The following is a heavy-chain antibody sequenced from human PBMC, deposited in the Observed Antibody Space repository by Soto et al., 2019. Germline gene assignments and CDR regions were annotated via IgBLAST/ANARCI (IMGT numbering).Heavy chain of an antibody. Sequence: PGESLKISCKGSGYSFTSYWISWVRQMPGKGLERMGIIYPGDSDTRYSPSFQGQVTISADKSISTAYLQWSSLKASDTAMYYCARTSAAGKYYYGMDVWGQGTTVTVSS. J-gene: IGHJ6*02. CDR3: ARTSAAGKYYYGMDV. CDR1: GYSFTSYW. D-gene: IGHD6-13*01. CDR2: IYPGDSDT. V-gene: IGHV5-51*01.